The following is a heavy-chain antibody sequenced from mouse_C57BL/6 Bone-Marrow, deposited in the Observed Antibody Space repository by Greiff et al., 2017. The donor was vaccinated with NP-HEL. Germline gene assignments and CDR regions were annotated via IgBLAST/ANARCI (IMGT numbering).Heavy chain of an antibody. V-gene: IGHV5-2*01. Sequence: EVKLMESGGGLVQPGESLKLSCESYEYAFPSHYMSWVRKTPEKRLELVAAINSDGGSTYYPDTMKGQFTLTRDNTKKTLYLQVSSLRSEDSALYYCARRGYYGFAYWGKGTLVTVAA. CDR1: EYAFPSHY. CDR2: INSDGGST. J-gene: IGHJ3*01. CDR3: ARRGYYGFAY. D-gene: IGHD2-3*01.